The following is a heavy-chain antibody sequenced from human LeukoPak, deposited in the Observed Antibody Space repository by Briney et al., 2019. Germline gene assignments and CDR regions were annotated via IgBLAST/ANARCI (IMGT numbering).Heavy chain of an antibody. D-gene: IGHD4-17*01. J-gene: IGHJ6*02. CDR3: AKASYGYDYYGMDV. V-gene: IGHV3-23*01. Sequence: PGGSLRLSCAACGFTFSNYAMSWVRQAPGKGLEWVSAIRGSGGSTYYADSVKGRFTISRDNSKNTLYLQMNSLRAEDTAVYYCAKASYGYDYYGMDVWGQGTTVTVSS. CDR2: IRGSGGST. CDR1: GFTFSNYA.